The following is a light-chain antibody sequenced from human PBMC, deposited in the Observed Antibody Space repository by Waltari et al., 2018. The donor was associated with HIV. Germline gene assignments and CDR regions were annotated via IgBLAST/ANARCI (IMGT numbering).Light chain of an antibody. J-gene: IGKJ1*01. V-gene: IGKV3-15*01. CDR3: QQYNNWPPWT. CDR1: QSVSSK. Sequence: IVMTQSPATLSASPGERATLSCRASQSVSSKLAWYQQKPGQAPRLLIYGASTRATGIPVRFSGSGSGTEFTLTISSLQSEDFAVYYCQQYNNWPPWTFGQGTKVEI. CDR2: GAS.